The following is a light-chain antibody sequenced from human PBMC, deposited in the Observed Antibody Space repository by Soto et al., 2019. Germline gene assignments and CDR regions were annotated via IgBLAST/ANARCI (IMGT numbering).Light chain of an antibody. J-gene: IGLJ2*01. CDR3: SSYTGSSTLL. V-gene: IGLV2-14*03. Sequence: QSALTQPASVSGSPGQSITISFTGTSSDVGGYNYVSWYQHHPGKAPELMIYGVSNRPSGVSNRFSGSKSGNTASLTISGLQAEAEADYYCSSYTGSSTLLFGGGTQLTVL. CDR2: GVS. CDR1: SSDVGGYNY.